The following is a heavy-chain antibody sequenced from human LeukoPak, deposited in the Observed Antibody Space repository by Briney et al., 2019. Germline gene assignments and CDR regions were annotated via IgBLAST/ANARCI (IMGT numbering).Heavy chain of an antibody. CDR2: IYYSGST. CDR3: ARVKRIAAAGVFDY. Sequence: SETLSLTCTVSGGSISSYYWSWIRQPPGKGLEWIGYIYYSGSTNYNPSLKSRVTISVDTSKNQFSLKLSSVTAADTAVYYCARVKRIAAAGVFDYWGPGNPGHRLL. CDR1: GGSISSYY. D-gene: IGHD6-13*01. V-gene: IGHV4-59*01. J-gene: IGHJ4*02.